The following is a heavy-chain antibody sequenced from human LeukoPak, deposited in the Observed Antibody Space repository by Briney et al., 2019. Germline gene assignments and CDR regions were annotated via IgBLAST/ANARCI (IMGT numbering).Heavy chain of an antibody. CDR1: GGSFSGYY. V-gene: IGHV4-34*01. Sequence: SETLSLTCAVYGGSFSGYYWSWIRQPPGKGLEWIGEINHSGSTNYNPSLKSRVTISVDTSKNQFSLKLSSVTAADTAVYYCARGMNIVVVPAAILRAQFDPWGQGTLVTVSS. CDR2: INHSGST. J-gene: IGHJ5*02. CDR3: ARGMNIVVVPAAILRAQFDP. D-gene: IGHD2-2*01.